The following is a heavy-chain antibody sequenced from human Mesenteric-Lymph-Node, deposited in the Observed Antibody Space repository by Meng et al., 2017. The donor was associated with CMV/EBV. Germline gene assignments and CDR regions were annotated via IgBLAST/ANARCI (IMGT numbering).Heavy chain of an antibody. CDR3: ANIGP. V-gene: IGHV3-7*01. J-gene: IGHJ5*02. CDR2: IKQDGSEK. Sequence: GESLKISCAASGFTFRTYWMAWVRQAPGKGLEWVANIKQDGSEKYYVDSVEGRFTISRDNAKNSLYLQINSLRAEDTAVYYCANIGPWGQGTLVTVSS. CDR1: GFTFRTYW.